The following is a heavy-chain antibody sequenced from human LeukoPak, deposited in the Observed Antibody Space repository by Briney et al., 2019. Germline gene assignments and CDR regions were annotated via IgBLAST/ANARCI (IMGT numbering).Heavy chain of an antibody. CDR1: RYSFTNYW. CDR2: IYPGDSDT. J-gene: IGHJ3*02. D-gene: IGHD2-2*02. CDR3: ARQTGTDLAIAFDI. V-gene: IGHV5-51*01. Sequence: GESLQISCKGSRYSFTNYWIGWVRQMPGKGLEWMGIIYPGDSDTTYSPYFQGQVTISADKSISTAYLQWSSLKASDTAMYHCARQTGTDLAIAFDIWGQVTMVTVSS.